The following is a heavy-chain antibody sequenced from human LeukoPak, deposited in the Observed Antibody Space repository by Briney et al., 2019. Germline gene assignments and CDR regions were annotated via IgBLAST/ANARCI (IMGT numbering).Heavy chain of an antibody. D-gene: IGHD2-2*01. CDR2: IYPGDSDT. CDR3: ARLSVPAAKSDP. V-gene: IGHV5-51*01. CDR1: GSIFTNYW. Sequence: GASLQISCKGSGSIFTNYWIGWVRPLPGKGLEWMGIIYPGDSDTRYSPSFQGQVTISADKSISTAYLQWSSLKASDTAMYYCARLSVPAAKSDPWGQGTLVTVSS. J-gene: IGHJ5*02.